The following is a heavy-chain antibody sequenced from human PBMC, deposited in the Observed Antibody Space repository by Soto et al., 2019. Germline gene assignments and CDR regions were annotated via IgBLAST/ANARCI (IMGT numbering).Heavy chain of an antibody. J-gene: IGHJ6*02. V-gene: IGHV5-51*01. CDR3: ARHFCNFRHYYNAMDV. CDR2: IYPGDSDT. CDR1: GYTFTDYW. Sequence: PGESLKISCKGSGYTFTDYWIGWVRQLPGKGLEWMGIIYPGDSDTRYSPSFQGHVTITVDKSTSTAYLQWNTLKASDTAMYYCARHFCNFRHYYNAMDVWGQGTTLTVSS.